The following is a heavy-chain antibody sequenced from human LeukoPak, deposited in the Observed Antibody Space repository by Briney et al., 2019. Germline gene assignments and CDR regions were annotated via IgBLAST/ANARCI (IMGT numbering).Heavy chain of an antibody. CDR2: ISGSGGST. CDR3: TRRAVVAEGSDI. D-gene: IGHD2-15*01. Sequence: GGSLRLSCAASGFTFSSYGMSWVRQAPGKGLEWVSAISGSGGSTYYADSVKGRFTISRDNSKNTLYLQMNSLQTEDTAVYYCTRRAVVAEGSDIWGQGTIVTVSS. J-gene: IGHJ3*02. V-gene: IGHV3-23*01. CDR1: GFTFSSYG.